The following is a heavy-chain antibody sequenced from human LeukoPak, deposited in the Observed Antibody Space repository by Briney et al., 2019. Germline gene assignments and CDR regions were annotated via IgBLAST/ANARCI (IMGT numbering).Heavy chain of an antibody. CDR2: ISYDGSNK. Sequence: GGSLRLSCTTSGFSFRDYALTWVRQAPGKGLEWVAVISYDGSNKYYADSVKGRFTISRDNTKSSLYLQMNGLRAEDTAVYYCARPAYTAAYDLWGQGTLVTVSS. CDR1: GFSFRDYA. CDR3: ARPAYTAAYDL. J-gene: IGHJ3*01. D-gene: IGHD3-16*01. V-gene: IGHV3-30-3*01.